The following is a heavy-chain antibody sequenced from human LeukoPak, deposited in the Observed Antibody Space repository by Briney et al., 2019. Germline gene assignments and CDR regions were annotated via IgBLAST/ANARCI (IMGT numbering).Heavy chain of an antibody. CDR3: ARDSGYYDSSGSPDAFDI. V-gene: IGHV1-18*01. J-gene: IGHJ3*02. D-gene: IGHD3-22*01. Sequence: GSVKVSCKASGYTFTSYGISWLRQAPGQGLEWMGWISAYNGNTNYAQKLQGRVTMTTDTSTSTAYMELRSLRSDDTAVYYCARDSGYYDSSGSPDAFDIWAKGQWSPSLQ. CDR2: ISAYNGNT. CDR1: GYTFTSYG.